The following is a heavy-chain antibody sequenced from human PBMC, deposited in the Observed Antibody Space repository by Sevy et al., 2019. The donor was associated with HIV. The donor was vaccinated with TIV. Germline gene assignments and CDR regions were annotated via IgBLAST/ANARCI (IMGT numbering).Heavy chain of an antibody. CDR2: IYTSGST. CDR3: ASLQGEYYDAGAFSSFFFDS. Sequence: SETLSLTCTVSGGSISSGSYYWSWIRQPAGKGLEWIGRIYTSGSTNYNPSLKSRVTMSVDTSKNQFSLKLSSVTAADTAVYYCASLQGEYYDAGAFSSFFFDSWGQGTLVTVSS. J-gene: IGHJ4*02. D-gene: IGHD3-16*01. V-gene: IGHV4-61*02. CDR1: GGSISSGSYY.